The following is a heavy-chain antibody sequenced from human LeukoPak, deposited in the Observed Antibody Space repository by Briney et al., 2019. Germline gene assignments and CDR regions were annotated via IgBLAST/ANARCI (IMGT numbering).Heavy chain of an antibody. J-gene: IGHJ4*02. D-gene: IGHD6-19*01. Sequence: ASVKVSCKASGYTFSSYGMSWVRQAPGQGLEWMGWISAYNGNANYAVKFQDRVTMTTDTSTSTAYMELRSLRSDDTAVYYCARDLWTSGWPGGYWGQGTLVTVSS. CDR2: ISAYNGNA. CDR1: GYTFSSYG. CDR3: ARDLWTSGWPGGY. V-gene: IGHV1-18*01.